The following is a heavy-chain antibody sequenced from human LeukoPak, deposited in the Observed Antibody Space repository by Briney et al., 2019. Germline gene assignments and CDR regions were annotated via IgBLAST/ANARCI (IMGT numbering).Heavy chain of an antibody. D-gene: IGHD5-24*01. CDR2: FDPEDGET. CDR3: ATGRVEMATIPLYYFDY. Sequence: ASVKVSCKVSGYTLTELPMHWVRQAPGKGLEWMGGFDPEDGETIYAQKFQGRVTMTEDTSTDTAYMELSSLRSEDTAVYYCATGRVEMATIPLYYFDYWGQGTLVTVSS. CDR1: GYTLTELP. V-gene: IGHV1-24*01. J-gene: IGHJ4*02.